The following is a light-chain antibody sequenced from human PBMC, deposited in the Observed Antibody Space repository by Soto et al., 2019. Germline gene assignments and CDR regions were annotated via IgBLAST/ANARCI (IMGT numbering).Light chain of an antibody. V-gene: IGKV2-28*01. CDR1: QSLLQSNGNNY. CDR2: LAS. Sequence: DILMPQSPLSLPVTPGEPASISCRSSQSLLQSNGNNYLDWYLQKPGQSPQLLIYLASNRASGVPDRFSGSGSGTEFTLKISRVEAEDVGVYYCMQALQTPRFGQGTKVEIK. J-gene: IGKJ1*01. CDR3: MQALQTPR.